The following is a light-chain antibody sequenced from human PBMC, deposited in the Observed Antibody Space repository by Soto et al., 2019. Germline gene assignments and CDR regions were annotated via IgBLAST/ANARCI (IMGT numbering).Light chain of an antibody. CDR3: GTWDNSLSAVV. CDR2: DSN. V-gene: IGLV1-51*01. J-gene: IGLJ2*01. Sequence: QSVLTQPPSVSAAPGQKVTISCSGSSSNIGNNYVSWYQQLPGTAPKLLIYDSNKRPSGIPDRFSGSKSGTSATPGITGLQTGDEADYYCGTWDNSLSAVVFGGGTKLTVL. CDR1: SSNIGNNY.